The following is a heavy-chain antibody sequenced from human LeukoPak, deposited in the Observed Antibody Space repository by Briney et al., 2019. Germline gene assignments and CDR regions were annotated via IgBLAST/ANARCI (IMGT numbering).Heavy chain of an antibody. Sequence: GGSLRLSCGASGFTLSASAMGWVRQAPGKGLEWVSAIGSGGTTYYTDSVKGRFTISRDNSKNTLYLEMNNLRAEDTALYYCAKRGNAISFFDPWGQGTLVTVSS. D-gene: IGHD2/OR15-2a*01. CDR2: IGSGGTT. J-gene: IGHJ5*02. CDR3: AKRGNAISFFDP. V-gene: IGHV3-23*01. CDR1: GFTLSASA.